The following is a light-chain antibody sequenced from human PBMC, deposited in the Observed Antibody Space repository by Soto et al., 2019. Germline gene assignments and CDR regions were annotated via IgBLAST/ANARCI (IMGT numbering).Light chain of an antibody. J-gene: IGKJ1*01. CDR1: QTVLSSSNNKNY. Sequence: DIVMTQSPDSLAVSLGERATINCKSSQTVLSSSNNKNYLAWYQQRPGQPPKLLIYWASTREFGVPDRFSGSGSGTDLTLTISSLQAEDVAVYYCQQYYSTPWTFGQGTKV. V-gene: IGKV4-1*01. CDR3: QQYYSTPWT. CDR2: WAS.